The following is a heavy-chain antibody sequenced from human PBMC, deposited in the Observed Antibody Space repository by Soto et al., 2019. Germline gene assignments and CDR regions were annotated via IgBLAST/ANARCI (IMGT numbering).Heavy chain of an antibody. CDR1: GFTFSNYS. Sequence: VQLVDSGGGVVQPGRSLRLSCAASGFTFSNYSMNWVRQAPGKGLEWVSSISSSSSYIYYADSVKGRFTISRDNAKNSLYLQMNSLRAEDTAVYYCARGMYYYDSTPGAFDIWGQGTMVTVSS. CDR2: ISSSSSYI. J-gene: IGHJ3*02. CDR3: ARGMYYYDSTPGAFDI. V-gene: IGHV3-21*01. D-gene: IGHD3-22*01.